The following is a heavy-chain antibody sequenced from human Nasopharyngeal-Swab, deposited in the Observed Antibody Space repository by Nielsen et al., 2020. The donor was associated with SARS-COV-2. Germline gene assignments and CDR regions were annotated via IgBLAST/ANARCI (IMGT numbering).Heavy chain of an antibody. CDR2: LSGGGSPT. V-gene: IGHV3-23*01. CDR3: AKVEKGSYYVLWFDP. Sequence: GGSLRLSCAASGFTFSNCAMTWVRQAPGKGLEWVSALSGGGSPTYYADSVKGRFTISRDNSKNTLYLQMNSLRAEDTAVYYCAKVEKGSYYVLWFDPWGQGTLVTVSS. CDR1: GFTFSNCA. D-gene: IGHD1-26*01. J-gene: IGHJ5*02.